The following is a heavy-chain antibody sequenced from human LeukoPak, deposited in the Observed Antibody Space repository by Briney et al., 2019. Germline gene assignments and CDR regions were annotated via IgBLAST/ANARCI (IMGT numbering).Heavy chain of an antibody. CDR1: GFSVSTNY. Sequence: GGSLRLSCAASGFSVSTNYMSWVRQAPGKGLEWVSVIYSSGSTDYADSVKGRFTISRDTSENTVYLQMNSLRAYDTAVYYCARRQDDSPLGYWGQGTLVTVSS. CDR3: ARRQDDSPLGY. J-gene: IGHJ4*02. D-gene: IGHD3-9*01. V-gene: IGHV3-53*01. CDR2: IYSSGST.